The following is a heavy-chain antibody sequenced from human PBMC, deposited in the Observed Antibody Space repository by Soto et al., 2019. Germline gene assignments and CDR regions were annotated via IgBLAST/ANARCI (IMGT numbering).Heavy chain of an antibody. CDR2: ISAYNGNT. D-gene: IGHD6-13*01. Sequence: ASLQVSCTASGYTFTSYGISWVRQAPGQGLEWMGWISAYNGNTNYAQKLQGRVTMTTDTSTSTAYMELRSLRSDDTAVYYCAREVAAAGILNFDKCGQGNLGTVYS. J-gene: IGHJ4*02. V-gene: IGHV1-18*04. CDR3: AREVAAAGILNFDK. CDR1: GYTFTSYG.